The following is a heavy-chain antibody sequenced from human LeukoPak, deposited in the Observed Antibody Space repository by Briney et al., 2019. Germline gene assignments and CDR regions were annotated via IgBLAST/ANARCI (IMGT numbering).Heavy chain of an antibody. D-gene: IGHD6-13*01. Sequence: GGSLRLSCAASGLTFSNYAMNWVRQAPGKGLEWVSYISDSGGSTHYADSVRGRFIISRDNSKNTLYLQMNSLRAEDTAVYYCARVSSSWYTGGGFDPWGQGTLVTVSS. CDR3: ARVSSSWYTGGGFDP. CDR1: GLTFSNYA. CDR2: ISDSGGST. J-gene: IGHJ5*02. V-gene: IGHV3-23*01.